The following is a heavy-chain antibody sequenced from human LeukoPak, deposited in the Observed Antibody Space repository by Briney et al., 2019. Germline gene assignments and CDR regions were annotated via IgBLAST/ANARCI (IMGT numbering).Heavy chain of an antibody. D-gene: IGHD3-9*01. CDR1: GFTFSSYG. J-gene: IGHJ4*02. Sequence: GGSLRLSCAASGFTFSSYGMHWVRQAPGKGLEWVAVIWYDGSNKYYADSVKGRFTISRDNSKNTLYLQMNSLRAEDTAVYYCARDGEDILTGYYTVRFGDYFDYWGQGTLVTVSS. CDR2: IWYDGSNK. CDR3: ARDGEDILTGYYTVRFGDYFDY. V-gene: IGHV3-33*01.